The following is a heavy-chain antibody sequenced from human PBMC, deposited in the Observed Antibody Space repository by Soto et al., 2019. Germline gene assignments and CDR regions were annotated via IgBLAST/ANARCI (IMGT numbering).Heavy chain of an antibody. CDR1: GGTFTSYA. CDR3: ARGGGGYDSSGYYPVDY. V-gene: IGHV1-69*13. Sequence: GASVKVSCKASGGTFTSYAISWVRQAPGQGLEWMGGIIPIFGTANYAQKFQGRVTITADESTSTAYMELSSLRSEDAAVYYCARGGGGYDSSGYYPVDYWGQGTLVTVSS. J-gene: IGHJ4*02. CDR2: IIPIFGTA. D-gene: IGHD3-22*01.